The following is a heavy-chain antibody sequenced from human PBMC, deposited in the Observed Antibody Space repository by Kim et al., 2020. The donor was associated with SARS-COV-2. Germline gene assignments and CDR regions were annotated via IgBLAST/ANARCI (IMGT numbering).Heavy chain of an antibody. CDR1: GFTFSSYA. D-gene: IGHD3-10*01. Sequence: GGSLRLSCAASGFTFSSYAMSWFRQAPGKGLEWVSAINGSGGSTYYADSVKGRFTISRDNSKNTLYLQMNSLRAEDTAVYYCAKVVWFGAHRDYWGQGTLVTVSS. J-gene: IGHJ4*02. CDR3: AKVVWFGAHRDY. V-gene: IGHV3-23*01. CDR2: INGSGGST.